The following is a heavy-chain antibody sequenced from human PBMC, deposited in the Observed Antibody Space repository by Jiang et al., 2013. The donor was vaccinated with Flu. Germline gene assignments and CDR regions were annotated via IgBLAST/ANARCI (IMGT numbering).Heavy chain of an antibody. Sequence: QSGAEVKKPGASVKVSCKASGYTFTGYYMHWVRQAPGQGLEWMGWINPNSGGTNYAQKFQGRVTMTRDTSISTAYMELSRLRSDDTAVYYCARDRGSMVRGPPSWFDPWGQGTLVTVSS. J-gene: IGHJ5*02. CDR3: ARDRGSMVRGPPSWFDP. CDR1: GYTFTGYY. V-gene: IGHV1-2*02. CDR2: INPNSGGT. D-gene: IGHD3-10*01.